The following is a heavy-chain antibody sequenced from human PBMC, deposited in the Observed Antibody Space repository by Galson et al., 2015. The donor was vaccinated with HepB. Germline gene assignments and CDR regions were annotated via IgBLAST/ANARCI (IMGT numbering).Heavy chain of an antibody. J-gene: IGHJ4*02. CDR2: ISWNSGSI. CDR3: AKDIRITFGAFDY. Sequence: SLRLSCAASGFTFDDYAMHWVRQAPGKGLEWVSGISWNSGSISYADSVKGRFTISRDNAKNSLYLQMNSLRVEDTALYYCAKDIRITFGAFDYWGQGTLVTVSS. D-gene: IGHD3-16*01. CDR1: GFTFDDYA. V-gene: IGHV3-9*01.